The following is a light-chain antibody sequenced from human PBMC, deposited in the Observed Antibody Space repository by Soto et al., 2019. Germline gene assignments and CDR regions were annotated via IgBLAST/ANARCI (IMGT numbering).Light chain of an antibody. V-gene: IGKV3-11*01. CDR2: DAS. CDR1: QSVSSS. J-gene: IGKJ5*01. Sequence: FVVTQSPDTLSLSPGETATLSCRASQSVSSSVAWYQVKPGQAPRLLIYDASSRASGVPARFSGSGSGTDFTLTISSLEPEDFALYYCQQRNTWPPITFGQGTRLEIK. CDR3: QQRNTWPPIT.